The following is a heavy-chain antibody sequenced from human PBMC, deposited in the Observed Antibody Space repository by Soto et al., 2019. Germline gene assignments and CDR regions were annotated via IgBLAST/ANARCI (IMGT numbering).Heavy chain of an antibody. CDR3: ARAGVEATRY. CDR2: TRNKANSYTT. D-gene: IGHD1-26*01. V-gene: IGHV3-72*01. Sequence: EVQLVESGGGLVQPGGSLRLSCAASGFTFSDHYMDWVRQAPGKGLEWVGRTRNKANSYTTEYAASVKGRFTISRDDSKNSLYLQMNSLKTEDTAVYYCARAGVEATRYWGQGPLVTVSS. CDR1: GFTFSDHY. J-gene: IGHJ4*02.